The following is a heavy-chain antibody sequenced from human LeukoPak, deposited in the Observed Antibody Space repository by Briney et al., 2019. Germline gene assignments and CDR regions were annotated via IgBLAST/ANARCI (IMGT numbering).Heavy chain of an antibody. CDR1: GFTSSSYA. J-gene: IGHJ6*02. D-gene: IGHD3-3*01. CDR3: AKGIGTSYDFWSGYAYYYYGMDV. CDR2: ISGSGGST. V-gene: IGHV3-23*01. Sequence: GGSLRLSCAASGFTSSSYAMSWVRQAPGKGLEWVSAISGSGGSTYYADSVKGRFTISRDNSKNTLYLQMNSLRAEDTAVYYCAKGIGTSYDFWSGYAYYYYGMDVWGQGTTVTVSS.